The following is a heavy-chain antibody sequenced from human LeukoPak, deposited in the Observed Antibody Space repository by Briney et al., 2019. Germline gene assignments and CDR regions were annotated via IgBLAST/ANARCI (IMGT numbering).Heavy chain of an antibody. V-gene: IGHV4-39*07. D-gene: IGHD2-2*01. CDR2: IYYSGST. CDR1: GGSISSSSHY. Sequence: SETLSLTCTVSGGSISSSSHYWGWIRQPPGKGLEWIGSIYYSGSTYYNPSLKSRVTISVDTSKNQFSLKLSSVTAADTAVYYCARASYQLPPYYYYYMDVWGKGTTVTISS. J-gene: IGHJ6*03. CDR3: ARASYQLPPYYYYYMDV.